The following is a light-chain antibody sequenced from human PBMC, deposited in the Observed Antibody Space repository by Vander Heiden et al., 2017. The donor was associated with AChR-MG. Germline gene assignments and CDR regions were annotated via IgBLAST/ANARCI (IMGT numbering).Light chain of an antibody. CDR3: GTWDSSLSPGSVV. CDR1: SSNVGNNY. CDR2: DNS. Sequence: QSVLTQPPSGSAAPGQKVTISCSGPSSNVGNNYVSWYQQLPGTAPKLLIYDNSQRPSGIPDRFSGSNSGTSATLGITGLQTGDEADYYCGTWDSSLSPGSVVFGGGTKLTVL. V-gene: IGLV1-51*01. J-gene: IGLJ2*01.